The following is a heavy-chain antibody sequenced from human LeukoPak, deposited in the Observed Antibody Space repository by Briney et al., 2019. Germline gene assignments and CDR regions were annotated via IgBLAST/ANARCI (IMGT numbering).Heavy chain of an antibody. CDR1: GFTFSSYA. J-gene: IGHJ4*02. CDR2: ISSSGSTI. V-gene: IGHV3-21*01. CDR3: AREAVTTSLFDY. Sequence: TPGASLRLSCAASGFTFSSYAMSWVRQAPGKGLEWVSAISSSGSTIYYADSVKGRFTISRDNAKNSLYLQMNSLRAEDTAVYYCAREAVTTSLFDYWGQGTLVTVSS. D-gene: IGHD4-17*01.